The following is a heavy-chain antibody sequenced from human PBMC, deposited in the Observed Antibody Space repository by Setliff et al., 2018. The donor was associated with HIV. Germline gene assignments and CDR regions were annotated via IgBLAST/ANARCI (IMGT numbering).Heavy chain of an antibody. CDR3: ARHVTVVAYFETLAGSFNH. D-gene: IGHD2-21*01. J-gene: IGHJ4*02. Sequence: SETLSLTCTVSGGSISSGTYYWGWIRQPPGKGLEYIGTMYYSGSTYYNPSLRSRVTISVDPSKNHISLRLSSVTAADTAVYYCARHVTVVAYFETLAGSFNHWGQGTLVTVSS. V-gene: IGHV4-39*01. CDR2: MYYSGST. CDR1: GGSISSGTYY.